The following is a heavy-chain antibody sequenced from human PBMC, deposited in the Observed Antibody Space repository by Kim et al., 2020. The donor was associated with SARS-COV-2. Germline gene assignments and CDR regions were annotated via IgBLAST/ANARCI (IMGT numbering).Heavy chain of an antibody. CDR2: INAGNGNA. J-gene: IGHJ4*02. V-gene: IGHV1-3*01. D-gene: IGHD5-18*01. Sequence: ASVKVSCKASGYTFTSYAMHWVRQAPGQRLEWMGWINAGNGNAKYSQKFQGRVTITRDTSASTAYMELSSLRSEDTAVYYCARDRGMSRIQLWDPAMDDYWGQGTLVTVSS. CDR1: GYTFTSYA. CDR3: ARDRGMSRIQLWDPAMDDY.